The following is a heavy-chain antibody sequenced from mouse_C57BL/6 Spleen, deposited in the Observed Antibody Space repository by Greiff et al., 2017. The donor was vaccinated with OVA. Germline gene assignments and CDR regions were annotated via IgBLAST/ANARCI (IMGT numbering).Heavy chain of an antibody. D-gene: IGHD2-5*01. V-gene: IGHV1-26*01. Sequence: VQLKQSGPELVKPGASVKISCKASGYTFTDYYMNWVKQSHGKSLEWIGDINPNNGGTSYNQKFKGKATLTVDKSSSTAYMELRSLTSEDSAVYYCARGDYSNYLYAMDYWGQGTSVTVSS. J-gene: IGHJ4*01. CDR2: INPNNGGT. CDR1: GYTFTDYY. CDR3: ARGDYSNYLYAMDY.